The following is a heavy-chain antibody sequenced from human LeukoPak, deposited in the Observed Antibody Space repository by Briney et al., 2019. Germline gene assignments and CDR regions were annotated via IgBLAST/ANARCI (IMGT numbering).Heavy chain of an antibody. V-gene: IGHV1-2*02. Sequence: ASVKVSCKASGYTFTGYYMHWVRQAPGQGLEWMGWINPNSGGTNYAQKFQGSVTMTRDTSISTAYMELSRLRSDDTAVYYCARDSTWFVAGTDPSFAYWGQGTLVTVSS. CDR2: INPNSGGT. CDR1: GYTFTGYY. CDR3: ARDSTWFVAGTDPSFAY. D-gene: IGHD6-19*01. J-gene: IGHJ4*02.